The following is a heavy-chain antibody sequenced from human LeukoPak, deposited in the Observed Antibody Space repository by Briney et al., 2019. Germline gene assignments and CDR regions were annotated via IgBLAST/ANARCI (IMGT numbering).Heavy chain of an antibody. J-gene: IGHJ4*02. V-gene: IGHV4-30-4*01. CDR3: ARYSGTKRDFDY. D-gene: IGHD5-12*01. CDR2: IYYSGIT. CDR1: GGSISSGDYY. Sequence: SETLSLTCTVSGGSISSGDYYWSWIRQPPGKGLEWIGYIYYSGITYYNPSLKSRVTISVDTSKNQFSLKLSSVTAADTALYYCARYSGTKRDFDYWGQGTLVTVSS.